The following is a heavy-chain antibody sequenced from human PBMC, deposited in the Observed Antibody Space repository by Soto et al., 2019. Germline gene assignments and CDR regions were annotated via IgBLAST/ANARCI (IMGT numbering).Heavy chain of an antibody. CDR3: ARVVHYYGSGSYYGPYFDY. CDR1: GFTFSDYY. D-gene: IGHD3-10*01. Sequence: PGGSLRLSCAASGFTFSDYYMSWIRQAPGKGLEWVSYISSSSSYTNCADSVKGRFTISRDNAKNSLYLQMNSLRAEDTAVYYCARVVHYYGSGSYYGPYFDYWGQGT. J-gene: IGHJ4*02. CDR2: ISSSSSYT. V-gene: IGHV3-11*05.